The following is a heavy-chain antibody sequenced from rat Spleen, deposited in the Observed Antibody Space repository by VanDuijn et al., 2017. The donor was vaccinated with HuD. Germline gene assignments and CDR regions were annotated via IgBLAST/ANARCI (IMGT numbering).Heavy chain of an antibody. J-gene: IGHJ1*01. Sequence: VQLVESGGVLVQPGRSMKLSCAASGFTFSDYAMAWVRQAPRKGLEWVATIIYDGTSTYYRDSVKGRFTISRDNAKSTLYLQMDSLRSEDTATYYCVRDGGYWYFDFWGPGTMVTVSS. V-gene: IGHV5-7*01. CDR3: VRDGGYWYFDF. D-gene: IGHD1-11*01. CDR2: IIYDGTST. CDR1: GFTFSDYA.